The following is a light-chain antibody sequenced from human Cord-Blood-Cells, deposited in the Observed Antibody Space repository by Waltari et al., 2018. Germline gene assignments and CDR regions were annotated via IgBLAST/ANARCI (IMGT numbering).Light chain of an antibody. J-gene: IGKJ3*01. CDR2: KAS. V-gene: IGKV1-5*03. CDR1: QSISSW. CDR3: QQYNSYPGT. Sequence: DIQMTQSPSTLSASVGDRVTITCRASQSISSWLAWYQQKPGKAPKLLLYKASSLESGVPSRFSGSGSGTEFTLTISSLQPDDFATYYCQQYNSYPGTFGPGTKVDIK.